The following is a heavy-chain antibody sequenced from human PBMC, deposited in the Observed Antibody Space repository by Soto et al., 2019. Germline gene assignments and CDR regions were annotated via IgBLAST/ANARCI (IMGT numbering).Heavy chain of an antibody. CDR2: IIPIFGTA. V-gene: IGHV1-69*01. CDR1: GFTFSSYA. CDR3: ARDSHDYGDLTYYYYGMDV. D-gene: IGHD4-17*01. J-gene: IGHJ6*02. Sequence: QVQLVESGGGVVQPGRSLRLSCAASGFTFSSYAISWVRQAPGQGLEWMGGIIPIFGTANYAQKFQGRVTITADESTSTAYMELSSLRSEDTAVYYCARDSHDYGDLTYYYYGMDVWGQGTTVTVSS.